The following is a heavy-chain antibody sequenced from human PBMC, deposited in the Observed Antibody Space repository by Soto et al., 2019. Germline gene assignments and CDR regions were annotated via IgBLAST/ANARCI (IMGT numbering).Heavy chain of an antibody. CDR3: ANPYYYGSGSSPPFDY. CDR1: GFTFSIYA. Sequence: GGSLRLSCAASGFTFSIYAMSWVRQAPGKGLEWVSAISGSGGSTYYADSVKGRFTISRDNSKNTLYLQMNSLRAEDTAVYYCANPYYYGSGSSPPFDYWGQGTLVTVSS. D-gene: IGHD3-10*01. CDR2: ISGSGGST. V-gene: IGHV3-23*01. J-gene: IGHJ4*02.